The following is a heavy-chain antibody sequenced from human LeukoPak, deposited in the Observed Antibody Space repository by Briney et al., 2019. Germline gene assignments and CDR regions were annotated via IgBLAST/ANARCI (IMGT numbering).Heavy chain of an antibody. CDR1: GFTFSSYG. CDR3: ARGSGNYYVRFDY. D-gene: IGHD1-26*01. Sequence: GGSLRLSCAASGFTFSSYGMHWVRQAPGKGLEWVAVIWYDGSNKYYADSVKGRFTISRDNSKSTLYLQMNSLRAEDTAVYYCARGSGNYYVRFDYWGQGTPVTVSS. J-gene: IGHJ4*02. V-gene: IGHV3-33*01. CDR2: IWYDGSNK.